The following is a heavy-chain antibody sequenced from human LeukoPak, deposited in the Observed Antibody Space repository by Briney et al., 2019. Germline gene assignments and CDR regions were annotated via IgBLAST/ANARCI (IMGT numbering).Heavy chain of an antibody. V-gene: IGHV3-53*01. CDR3: ARGPAGYN. J-gene: IGHJ4*02. CDR1: GFTASSNH. CDR2: IYSGGST. Sequence: GGSRSLSFAASGFTASSNHMSWVRKAPGKGLEWVSVIYSGGSTDYADSVKGRFTISRDNLKNTLYLQMNSLRAEDTAVYYCARGPAGYNWGQGTLVTFSS. D-gene: IGHD1-1*01.